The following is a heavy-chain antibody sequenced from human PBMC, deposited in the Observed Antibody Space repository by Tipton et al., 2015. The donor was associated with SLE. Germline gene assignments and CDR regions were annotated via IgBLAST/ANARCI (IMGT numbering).Heavy chain of an antibody. V-gene: IGHV4-39*07. Sequence: TLSLTCTVSGGSISSSSYYWGWIRQPPGKGLEWIGSIDYSGSTYYNPSLKSRVTISVDTSKNQFSLKLSSVTAADTAVYYCARLLVVYAFDIWGQGTMVTVSS. J-gene: IGHJ3*02. CDR1: GGSISSSSYY. CDR3: ARLLVVYAFDI. D-gene: IGHD2-8*02. CDR2: IDYSGST.